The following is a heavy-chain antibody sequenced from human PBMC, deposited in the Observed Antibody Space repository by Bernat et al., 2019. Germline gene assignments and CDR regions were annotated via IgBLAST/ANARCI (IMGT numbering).Heavy chain of an antibody. Sequence: EVQLVESGGGLIQPGGSLRLSCAASGFTVSSNYMSWVRQAPGKGLEWVSVIYSGGSTYYADSVQGRFTISRDNSKNTLYLQMNSLRAEDTAVYYCARGSGWFGELLGYYYGMDVWGQGTTVTVSS. CDR2: IYSGGST. D-gene: IGHD3-10*01. V-gene: IGHV3-53*01. CDR3: ARGSGWFGELLGYYYGMDV. CDR1: GFTVSSNY. J-gene: IGHJ6*02.